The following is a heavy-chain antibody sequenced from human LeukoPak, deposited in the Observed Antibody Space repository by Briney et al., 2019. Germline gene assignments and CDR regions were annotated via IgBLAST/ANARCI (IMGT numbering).Heavy chain of an antibody. J-gene: IGHJ6*03. V-gene: IGHV3-7*01. CDR1: GFTFSSYW. Sequence: GGSLRLSCAASGFTFSSYWMSWVRQAPGKGLEWVANIKQDGSEQYYVDSVKGRFTISRDNAKNSLYLQMNSLRAEDTAVYYCARGMGDPFYYYYYMDVWGKGTTVTISS. CDR3: ARGMGDPFYYYYYMDV. CDR2: IKQDGSEQ. D-gene: IGHD2-21*02.